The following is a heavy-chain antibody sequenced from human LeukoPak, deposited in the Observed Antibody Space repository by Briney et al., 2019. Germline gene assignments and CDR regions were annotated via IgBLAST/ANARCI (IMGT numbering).Heavy chain of an antibody. J-gene: IGHJ4*02. CDR3: AKDRGRMWVQVAN. Sequence: PGGSLRLSCAASEFTFSGHAMHWVRQAPGKGLEWVSGISGSGDSTYYADSVKGRFTISRDNSKNTLYLQMNSLRVEDTAVYYCAKDRGRMWVQVANWGQGTLVTVSS. D-gene: IGHD2-15*01. CDR1: EFTFSGHA. CDR2: ISGSGDST. V-gene: IGHV3-23*01.